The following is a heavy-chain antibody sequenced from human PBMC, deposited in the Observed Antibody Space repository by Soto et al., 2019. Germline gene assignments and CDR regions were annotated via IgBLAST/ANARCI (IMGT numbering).Heavy chain of an antibody. V-gene: IGHV3-30-3*01. Sequence: VQLVESGGGVVQPGRSLRLSCAASGFTFSSYAMHWVRQAPGKGLEWVAVISYDGSNKYYADSVKGRFTISRDNSKNTLYLQMNSLRAEDTAVYYCAREGADWAKDVWGQGTTVTVSS. CDR1: GFTFSSYA. CDR2: ISYDGSNK. CDR3: AREGADWAKDV. D-gene: IGHD3-9*01. J-gene: IGHJ6*02.